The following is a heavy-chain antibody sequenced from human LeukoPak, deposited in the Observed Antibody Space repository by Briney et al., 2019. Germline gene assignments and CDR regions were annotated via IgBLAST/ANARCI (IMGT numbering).Heavy chain of an antibody. CDR2: INPNSGGA. D-gene: IGHD6-19*01. V-gene: IGHV1-2*02. CDR3: ARYPQSSGWDDEDKRFDY. CDR1: GYTFTGYY. J-gene: IGHJ4*02. Sequence: ASVKVSCKASGYTFTGYYMHWVRQAPGQGLEWMGWINPNSGGANYAQKFQGRVTMTRDTSISTAYMELSRLRSDDTAVYYCARYPQSSGWDDEDKRFDYWGQGTLVTVSS.